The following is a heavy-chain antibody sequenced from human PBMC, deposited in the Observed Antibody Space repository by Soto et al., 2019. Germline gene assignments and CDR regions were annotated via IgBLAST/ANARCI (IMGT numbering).Heavy chain of an antibody. J-gene: IGHJ3*01. CDR2: IYQSGST. D-gene: IGHD3-10*01. V-gene: IGHV4-4*02. Sequence: QVHLQESGPGLVTPSGTLSLTCTVSGGSISSRNWWSWLRQSPTKGLEWIGEIYQSGSTNYNPSLESRVTISVDKSKNQFPLELTSRTAADTAVYYCAKDRLWGSSDRGAPDDFEVWGQGTRVTVS. CDR1: GGSISSRNW. CDR3: AKDRLWGSSDRGAPDDFEV.